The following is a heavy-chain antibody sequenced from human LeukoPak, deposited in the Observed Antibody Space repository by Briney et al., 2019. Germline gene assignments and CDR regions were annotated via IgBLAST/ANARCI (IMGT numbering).Heavy chain of an antibody. CDR1: GFTFSSYE. CDR3: ARAYSSGWFPGTFDY. V-gene: IGHV3-48*03. D-gene: IGHD6-19*01. CDR2: ISSSGSTI. Sequence: GGSLRLSCAASGFTFSSYEMNWVRQAPGKGLEWVPYISSSGSTIYYADSVKGRFTISRDNAKNSLYLQMNSLRAEDTAVYYCARAYSSGWFPGTFDYWGQGTLVTVSS. J-gene: IGHJ4*02.